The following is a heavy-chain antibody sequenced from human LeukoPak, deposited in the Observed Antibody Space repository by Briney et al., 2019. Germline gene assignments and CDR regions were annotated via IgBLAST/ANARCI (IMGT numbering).Heavy chain of an antibody. J-gene: IGHJ4*02. D-gene: IGHD5-18*01. V-gene: IGHV3-9*01. Sequence: PGRSLRLSCAASGFTFDDYAMHWVRQAPGKGLEWVSGISWNSGSIGYADSVKGRFTISRDNAKNSLYLQMNSLRAEDTALYYCAKDGYTESYYLDYWGQGTLVTVSS. CDR1: GFTFDDYA. CDR3: AKDGYTESYYLDY. CDR2: ISWNSGSI.